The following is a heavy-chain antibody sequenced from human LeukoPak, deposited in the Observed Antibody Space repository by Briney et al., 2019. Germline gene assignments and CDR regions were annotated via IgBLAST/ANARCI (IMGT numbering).Heavy chain of an antibody. CDR1: GGSISSYY. Sequence: SETLSLTCTVSGGSISSYYWSWIRQPPGKGLEWIGYIYYSGSTNYNPSLKSRVTISVDTSKNQFSLKLSSVTAADTAVYYCARDPVFNYYGSGSYLDYWGQGTLVTVSS. CDR3: ARDPVFNYYGSGSYLDY. D-gene: IGHD3-10*01. V-gene: IGHV4-59*12. CDR2: IYYSGST. J-gene: IGHJ4*02.